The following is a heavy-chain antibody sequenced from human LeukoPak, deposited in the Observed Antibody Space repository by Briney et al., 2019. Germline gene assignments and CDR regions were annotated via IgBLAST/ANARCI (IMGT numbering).Heavy chain of an antibody. CDR3: ARDRRGRPTIAKRIAARYGSSYYFDY. CDR1: GGSFRGYY. Sequence: SETLSLTCAVYGGSFRGYYWSWIRQPPGKGLEWIGEINHSGSTHYSPSLKGRVTISVDTSKSQFSLKLSSVTAADTAVYYCARDRRGRPTIAKRIAARYGSSYYFDYWGQGTLVTVSS. D-gene: IGHD6-6*01. J-gene: IGHJ4*02. V-gene: IGHV4-34*01. CDR2: INHSGST.